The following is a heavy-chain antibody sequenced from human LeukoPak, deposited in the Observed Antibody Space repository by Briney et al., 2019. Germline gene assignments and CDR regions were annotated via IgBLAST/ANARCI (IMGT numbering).Heavy chain of an antibody. CDR2: IYYSGST. V-gene: IGHV4-59*01. J-gene: IGHJ3*02. CDR1: GGSISSYY. Sequence: SETLSLTCTVSGGSISSYYWSWIRQPPGKGLEWIGYIYYSGSTNYNPSLKSRVTISVDTSKNQFSLKLSSVTAADTAVYYCARLTYYYGSGSFDAFDIWGQGTMVTVSS. D-gene: IGHD3-10*01. CDR3: ARLTYYYGSGSFDAFDI.